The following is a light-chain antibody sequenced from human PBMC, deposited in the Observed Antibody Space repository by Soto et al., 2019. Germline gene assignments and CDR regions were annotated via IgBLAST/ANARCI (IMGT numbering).Light chain of an antibody. CDR2: EVS. V-gene: IGLV2-23*02. CDR3: CSYAGSSTLYV. Sequence: QSALTHPPSVSGSPGQSVTISYTENSKDFGSYNLVSWYQQHPGKAPNLMTYEVSKRPSGVSNRFSGSKSGNTASLTISGLQAEDEADYYCCSYAGSSTLYVFGTGTKVTVL. J-gene: IGLJ1*01. CDR1: SKDFGSYNL.